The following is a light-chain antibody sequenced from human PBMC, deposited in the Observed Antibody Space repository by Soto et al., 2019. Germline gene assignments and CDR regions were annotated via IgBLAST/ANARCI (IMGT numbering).Light chain of an antibody. CDR3: QQYNSYPLT. CDR1: QSISSW. V-gene: IGKV1-5*03. J-gene: IGKJ4*01. CDR2: KES. Sequence: DIQMTHSPSTLSASVGDRVTITCRASQSISSWLAWYQQKPGKAPKLLIYKESSLDSGVPSRFSGSGSGTEFTLTISSLQPDDFATYYRQQYNSYPLTFGGGTKVDIK.